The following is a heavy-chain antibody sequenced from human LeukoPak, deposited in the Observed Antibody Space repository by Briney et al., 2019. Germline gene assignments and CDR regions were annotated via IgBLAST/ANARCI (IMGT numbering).Heavy chain of an antibody. J-gene: IGHJ6*03. CDR1: GFTFSNAW. CDR2: IKSKTDGGTT. D-gene: IGHD2-2*01. V-gene: IGHV3-15*01. Sequence: PGGSLRLSCAASGFTFSNAWMSWVRQAPGKGLEWVGRIKSKTDGGTTDYAAPVKGRFTISRDDSKNTLYLQMNSLKTEDTAVYYCTTGDCSSTSCPSVVYYYYYMDVWGKGTTVTISS. CDR3: TTGDCSSTSCPSVVYYYYYMDV.